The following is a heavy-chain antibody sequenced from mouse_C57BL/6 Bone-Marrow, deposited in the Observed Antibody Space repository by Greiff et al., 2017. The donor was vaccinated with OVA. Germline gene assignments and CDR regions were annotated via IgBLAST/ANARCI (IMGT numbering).Heavy chain of an antibody. CDR3: TTCDYDVGFAY. Sequence: EVKLQESGAELVRPGASVKLSCTASGFNIKDDYMHWVKQRPEQGLEWIGWMDPENGDTEYASKFQGKATITADTSSNTAYLQLSSLTSEDTAGYYCTTCDYDVGFAYWGQGTLVTVSA. CDR1: GFNIKDDY. V-gene: IGHV14-4*01. D-gene: IGHD2-4*01. J-gene: IGHJ3*01. CDR2: MDPENGDT.